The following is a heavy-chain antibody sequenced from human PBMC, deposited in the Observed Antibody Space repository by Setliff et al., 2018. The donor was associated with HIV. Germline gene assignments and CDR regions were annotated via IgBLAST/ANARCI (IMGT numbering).Heavy chain of an antibody. J-gene: IGHJ3*01. CDR2: ISPNNGAA. Sequence: ASVKVSCKATEYMILAYRMNWVRQAPGQGLEWIGRISPNNGAAEYAPKFQGRVIMTLDTSISTAYLEIPRLTSDDAAVYYCARPRVFDSSDVWGQGTMVTVSS. CDR1: EYMILAYR. CDR3: ARPRVFDSSDV. V-gene: IGHV1-2*06.